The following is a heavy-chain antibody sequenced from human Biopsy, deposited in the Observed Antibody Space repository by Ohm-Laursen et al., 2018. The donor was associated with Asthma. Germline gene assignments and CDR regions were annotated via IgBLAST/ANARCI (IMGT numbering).Heavy chain of an antibody. CDR3: ARAAITGIRGWFDP. V-gene: IGHV4-59*07. CDR1: GGSINSDY. Sequence: SDTLSLTCTFSGGSINSDYWSWIRQPPGKGLEWIGLSSYSGFRKYNPSLKSRVTISADTSKNQFHPNLSSVTAADTAVYFCARAAITGIRGWFDPWGQGTQVTVSS. CDR2: SSYSGFR. J-gene: IGHJ5*02. D-gene: IGHD1-20*01.